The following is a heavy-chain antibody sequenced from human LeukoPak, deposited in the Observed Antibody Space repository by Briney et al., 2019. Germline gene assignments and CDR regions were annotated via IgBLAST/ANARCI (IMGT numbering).Heavy chain of an antibody. CDR1: GGTFSSYA. CDR2: IIPIFGTA. CDR3: ASANYDISTGSGYYFDY. V-gene: IGHV1-69*05. Sequence: SVKVSCKASGGTFSSYAISWVRQAPGQGLEWMGGIIPIFGTANYAQKFQGRVTITTDESTSTAYMELSSLRSEDTAVYYCASANYDISTGSGYYFDYWGQGTLATVSS. J-gene: IGHJ4*02. D-gene: IGHD3-9*01.